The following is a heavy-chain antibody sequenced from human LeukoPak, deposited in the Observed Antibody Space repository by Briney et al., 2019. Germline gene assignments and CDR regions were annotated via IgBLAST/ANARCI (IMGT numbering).Heavy chain of an antibody. CDR2: FDPEDGET. J-gene: IGHJ6*03. D-gene: IGHD4-17*01. V-gene: IGHV1-24*01. CDR1: GYTFTSYY. Sequence: GASVKVSCKASGYTFTSYYMHWVRQAPGKGLEWMGGFDPEDGETIYAQKFQGRVTMTEDTSTDTAYMELSSLRSEDTAVYYCARDFKFSTTVNYYYYYYMDVWGKGTTVTISS. CDR3: ARDFKFSTTVNYYYYYYMDV.